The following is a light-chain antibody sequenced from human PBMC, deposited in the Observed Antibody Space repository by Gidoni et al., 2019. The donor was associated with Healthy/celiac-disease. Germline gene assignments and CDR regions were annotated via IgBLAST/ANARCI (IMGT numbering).Light chain of an antibody. J-gene: IGKJ4*01. V-gene: IGKV3-15*01. Sequence: DIVMTQYLATRSASPGERATLACRASLSVSSNFAWYQQNPGEAPRLLSYGASTRATGIPARFSGSGSGTEFTLTISILHSDVFAVYYCQQYNHLPLTFGGGTKVEIK. CDR1: LSVSSN. CDR2: GAS. CDR3: QQYNHLPLT.